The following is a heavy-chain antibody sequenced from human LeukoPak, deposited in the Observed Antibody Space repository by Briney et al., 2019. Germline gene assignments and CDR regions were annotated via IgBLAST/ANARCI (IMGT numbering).Heavy chain of an antibody. V-gene: IGHV3-23*01. D-gene: IGHD6-6*01. CDR1: GFTFSSYA. CDR2: ISGSGGST. CDR3: ANLFTSIAARPINY. J-gene: IGHJ4*02. Sequence: GGSLRLSCAASGFTFSSYAMSWVRQAPGKGLEWVSAISGSGGSTYYADSVKGRFTISRDNSKNTLYLQMNSLRAEDTAVYYCANLFTSIAARPINYWGQGTLVTVSS.